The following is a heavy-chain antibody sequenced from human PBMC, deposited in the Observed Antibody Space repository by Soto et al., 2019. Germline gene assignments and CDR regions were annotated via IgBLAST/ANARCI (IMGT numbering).Heavy chain of an antibody. CDR1: GYTFTSSD. J-gene: IGHJ3*02. V-gene: IGHV1-8*01. CDR2: MNRNSGNT. Sequence: ASVKSSCKASGYTFTSSDMNWERQATGEGLEWMGWMNRNSGNTGYAQKFQGRVTMTRKPCISTAYMDQSCLRLDETGVYSYATVTYYIVVVTAIGIDAFDIWGQVTMVTVS. D-gene: IGHD2-21*02. CDR3: ATVTYYIVVVTAIGIDAFDI.